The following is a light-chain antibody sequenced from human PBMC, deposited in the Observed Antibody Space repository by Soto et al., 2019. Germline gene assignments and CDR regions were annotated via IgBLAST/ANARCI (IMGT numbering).Light chain of an antibody. J-gene: IGLJ1*01. CDR3: SSYTDSWGYV. CDR2: QVT. Sequence: QSALTQPASVSGSPGQSITISCTGTSSDLAIYNYVSWYQQQPDKAPKLMIYQVTNRPSGVSNRFSGSRSGNTASLTISGLQAEDEADYYCSSYTDSWGYVFGTGTKLTVL. V-gene: IGLV2-14*01. CDR1: SSDLAIYNY.